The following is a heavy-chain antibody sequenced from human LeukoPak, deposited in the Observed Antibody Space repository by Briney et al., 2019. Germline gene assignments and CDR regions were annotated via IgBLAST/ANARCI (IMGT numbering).Heavy chain of an antibody. Sequence: SETLSLTCTVSGGSISSYYWSWIRQPPGKGLEWMGYIYYSGSTNYNPSLKSRVTISVDTSKNQFSLKLSSVTAADTAVYYCARETTTAIDYWGQGTLVTVSS. V-gene: IGHV4-59*01. CDR3: ARETTTAIDY. CDR2: IYYSGST. CDR1: GGSISSYY. J-gene: IGHJ4*02. D-gene: IGHD4-17*01.